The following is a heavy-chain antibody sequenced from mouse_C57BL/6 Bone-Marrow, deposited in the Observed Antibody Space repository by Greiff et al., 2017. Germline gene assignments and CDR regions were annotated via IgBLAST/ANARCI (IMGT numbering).Heavy chain of an antibody. CDR1: GYTFTSYW. Sequence: VQLQQPGAELVKPGASVKMSCKASGYTFTSYWITWVKQRPGQGLEWIGVIYPGSGSTNYNEKFKSRATLTVDPSSSTAYMQLSSLTSEDSAVYICARKEDGGCYGGFAYWGQGTLVTVSA. D-gene: IGHD1-1*02. J-gene: IGHJ3*01. CDR3: ARKEDGGCYGGFAY. CDR2: IYPGSGST. V-gene: IGHV1-55*01.